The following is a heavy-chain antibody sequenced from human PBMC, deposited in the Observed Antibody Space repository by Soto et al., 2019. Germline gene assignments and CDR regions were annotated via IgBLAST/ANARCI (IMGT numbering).Heavy chain of an antibody. V-gene: IGHV3-11*06. CDR3: ARDQGNDYVWGSYKANYGMDV. Sequence: QVQLVESGGCLVKPGGSLRLSCAASGFTFSDYYMSWIRQAPGKGLEWVSYISSSSSYTNYADSVKGRFTISRDNAKNSLYLQMNSLRAEDTAVYYCARDQGNDYVWGSYKANYGMDVWGQGTTVTVSS. D-gene: IGHD3-16*01. J-gene: IGHJ6*02. CDR1: GFTFSDYY. CDR2: ISSSSSYT.